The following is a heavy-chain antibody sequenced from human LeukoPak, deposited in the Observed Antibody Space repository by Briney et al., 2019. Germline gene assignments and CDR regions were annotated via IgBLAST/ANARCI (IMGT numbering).Heavy chain of an antibody. CDR1: GFTFSSYA. CDR3: ARGKNGDSLFDY. Sequence: GGSLRLSCAASGFTFSSYAMSWVRQAPGKGLVWVSRIDSDGTSTTYADSVKGRFTISRDNAKNTLSLQMNSLRAEDTAVYYCARGKNGDSLFDYWGQGTLVTVSS. J-gene: IGHJ4*02. CDR2: IDSDGTST. D-gene: IGHD4-17*01. V-gene: IGHV3-74*03.